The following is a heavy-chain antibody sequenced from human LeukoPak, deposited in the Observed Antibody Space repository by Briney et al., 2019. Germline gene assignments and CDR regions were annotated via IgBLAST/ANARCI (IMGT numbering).Heavy chain of an antibody. Sequence: PGGSLRLSCAASGFTFSSYWIHWVRQAPGKSLEWISYISASGTVTHYADSVKGRFTISRDNAKNSLYLQMNSLRAEDTAVYYCARRVYSGSYLDYWGQGTLVTVSS. CDR2: ISASGTVT. CDR3: ARRVYSGSYLDY. D-gene: IGHD1-26*01. CDR1: GFTFSSYW. V-gene: IGHV3-48*01. J-gene: IGHJ4*02.